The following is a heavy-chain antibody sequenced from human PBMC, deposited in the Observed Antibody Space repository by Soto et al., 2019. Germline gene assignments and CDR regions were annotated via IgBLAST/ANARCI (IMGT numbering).Heavy chain of an antibody. J-gene: IGHJ6*02. V-gene: IGHV6-1*01. Sequence: PSQTLSLTCAISGDSVSSNSAAWNWIRQSPSRGLEWLGRTYYRSKWYNDYEVSVKSRITINPDTSKNQFSLQLNSVTPEDTAVYYCARQYSSCWSYYYGLDVWGQGTPVTVSS. CDR2: TYYRSKWYN. CDR3: ARQYSSCWSYYYGLDV. D-gene: IGHD6-19*01. CDR1: GDSVSSNSAA.